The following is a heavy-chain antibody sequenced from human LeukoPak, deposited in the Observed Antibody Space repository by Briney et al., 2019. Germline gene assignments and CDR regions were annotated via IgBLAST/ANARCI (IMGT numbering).Heavy chain of an antibody. J-gene: IGHJ3*02. CDR2: INSDGSEG. V-gene: IGHV3-7*03. CDR3: ARKATTGPTKAAFDI. D-gene: IGHD4-17*01. CDR1: GFTFSGFW. Sequence: GGSLRLSCAVSGFTFSGFWMSWSRQAPGKGLEWVASINSDGSEGYYADVVKGRFTISRDNAKNSLYLQINSLRAEDTAVYYCARKATTGPTKAAFDIWGQGTMVTVST.